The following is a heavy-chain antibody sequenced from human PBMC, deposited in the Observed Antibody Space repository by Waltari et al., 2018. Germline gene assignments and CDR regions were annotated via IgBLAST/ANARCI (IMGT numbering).Heavy chain of an antibody. V-gene: IGHV4-30-2*01. CDR3: AGVVGAGYDAAFDI. Sequence: QLQLQESGSGLVKPSQTLSLTCAVSGGSISSGGYSWSWIRQPPGKGLEWIGYIYHSGSTYYNPSLKSRVTISVDRSKNQFSLKLSSVTAADTAVYYCAGVVGAGYDAAFDIWGQGTMVTVSS. CDR1: GGSISSGGYS. J-gene: IGHJ3*02. CDR2: IYHSGST. D-gene: IGHD1-26*01.